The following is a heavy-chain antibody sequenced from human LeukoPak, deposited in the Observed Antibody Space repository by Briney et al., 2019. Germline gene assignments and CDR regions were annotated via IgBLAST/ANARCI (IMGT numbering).Heavy chain of an antibody. CDR1: GYTLSDLA. V-gene: IGHV1-24*01. CDR2: LDPEDGEA. D-gene: IGHD4-17*01. CDR3: ATRNFGDYGAFDI. Sequence: EASVKVSCKVSGYTLSDLAMHWVRQAPGKGLEWMGGLDPEDGEAIYAQPLQGRVTMTEDTSSDTAYMVLCSLRSEDTAVYYCATRNFGDYGAFDIWGQGTMVTVSS. J-gene: IGHJ3*02.